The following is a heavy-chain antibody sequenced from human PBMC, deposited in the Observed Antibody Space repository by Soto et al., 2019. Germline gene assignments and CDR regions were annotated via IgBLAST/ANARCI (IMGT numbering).Heavy chain of an antibody. CDR3: ARSTIVAPPSN. J-gene: IGHJ4*02. V-gene: IGHV3-30*14. Sequence: GGSLRLSCAASGFGFSNYAMQWVRQAPGKGLEWVAVISYDGSNKYYADSVKGRFTISRDNSKNTMYLQMDSLRAEDTAVYYCARSTIVAPPSNWGQGTLVTVSS. CDR1: GFGFSNYA. CDR2: ISYDGSNK. D-gene: IGHD6-6*01.